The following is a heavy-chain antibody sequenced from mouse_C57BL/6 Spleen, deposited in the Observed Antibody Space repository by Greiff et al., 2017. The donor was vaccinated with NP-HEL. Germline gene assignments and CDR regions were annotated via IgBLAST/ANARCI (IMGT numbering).Heavy chain of an antibody. CDR3: ARDWAPYSNYVWAMDY. D-gene: IGHD2-5*01. CDR2: ILPGSGST. V-gene: IGHV1-9*01. J-gene: IGHJ4*01. Sequence: QVQLKQSGAELMKPGASVKLSCKATGYTFTGYWIEWVKQRPGHGLEWIGEILPGSGSTNYNEKFKGKATFTADTSSNTAYMQLSSLTTEDSAIYYCARDWAPYSNYVWAMDYWGQGTSVTVSS. CDR1: GYTFTGYW.